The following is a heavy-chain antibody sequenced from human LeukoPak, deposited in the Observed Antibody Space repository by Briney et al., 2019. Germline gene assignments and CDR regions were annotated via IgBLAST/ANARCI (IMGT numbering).Heavy chain of an antibody. V-gene: IGHV1-18*04. CDR1: GHTFTSYG. J-gene: IGHJ4*02. CDR3: ARILRGYCSGGSCYDFDY. D-gene: IGHD2-15*01. Sequence: ASVKVSCKASGHTFTSYGISWVRQAPGQGLEWMGWISAYNGNTNYAQKLQGRVTMTTDTSTSTAYMELRSLRSDDTAVYYCARILRGYCSGGSCYDFDYWGQGTLVTVSS. CDR2: ISAYNGNT.